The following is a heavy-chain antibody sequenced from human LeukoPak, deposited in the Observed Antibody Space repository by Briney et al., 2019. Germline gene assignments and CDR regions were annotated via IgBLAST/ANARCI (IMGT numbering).Heavy chain of an antibody. V-gene: IGHV1-2*02. CDR2: INPNSGGT. J-gene: IGHJ4*02. CDR3: AREDTAAAVYYFDY. Sequence: ASVKVSCKASGYTFTGYYMHWVRQAPGQGLEWMGWINPNSGGTNYAQKFQGRVTMTRDTSISTAYMELSRLRSDDTAVYYCAREDTAAAVYYFDYWGQGTLVTVSP. D-gene: IGHD6-13*01. CDR1: GYTFTGYY.